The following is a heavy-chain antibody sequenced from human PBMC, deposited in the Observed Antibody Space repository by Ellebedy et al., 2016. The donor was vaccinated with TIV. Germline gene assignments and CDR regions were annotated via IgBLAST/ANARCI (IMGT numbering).Heavy chain of an antibody. CDR3: ARRPHTSSWSPSDY. V-gene: IGHV5-51*01. D-gene: IGHD6-13*01. J-gene: IGHJ4*02. CDR1: GYSFTSYW. Sequence: PGGSLRLSCKGSGYSFTSYWIGWVRQMPGKGLEWMEIIYPGDSNTRYSPSFQGQVTFSADKSISTAYLQWSSLKASDTAMYYCARRPHTSSWSPSDYWGQGTLVTVSS. CDR2: IYPGDSNT.